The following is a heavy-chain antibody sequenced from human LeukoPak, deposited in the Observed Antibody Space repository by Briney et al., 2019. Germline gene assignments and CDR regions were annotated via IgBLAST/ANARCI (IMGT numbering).Heavy chain of an antibody. CDR1: GGSISSGGYY. J-gene: IGHJ4*02. D-gene: IGHD3-22*01. CDR3: ARADSSGYSLFDY. CDR2: IYYSGST. Sequence: SETLSLTCTVSGGSISSGGYYWSWIRQHPGKGPEWIGYIYYSGSTYYNPSLKSRVTISVDTSKNQFSLKLSSVTAADTAVYYCARADSSGYSLFDYWGQGTLVTVSS. V-gene: IGHV4-31*03.